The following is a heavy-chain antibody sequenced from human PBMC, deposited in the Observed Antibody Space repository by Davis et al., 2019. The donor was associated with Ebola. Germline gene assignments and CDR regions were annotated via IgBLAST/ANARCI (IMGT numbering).Heavy chain of an antibody. D-gene: IGHD1-26*01. CDR3: ASRPLVGATRAAYYYYGMDV. CDR2: IIPIFGTA. J-gene: IGHJ6*02. V-gene: IGHV1-69*13. CDR1: GGTFSSYA. Sequence: SVPVSCNASGGTFSSYALSWVRQAPGQGLEWMGGIIPIFGTANYAQNFQGRVTITADESTSTAYMELSSLRSEDTAVYYCASRPLVGATRAAYYYYGMDVWGQGTTVTVSS.